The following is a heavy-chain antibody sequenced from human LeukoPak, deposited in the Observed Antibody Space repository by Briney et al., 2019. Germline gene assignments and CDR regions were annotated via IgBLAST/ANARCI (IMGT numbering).Heavy chain of an antibody. J-gene: IGHJ4*02. CDR1: GFTFSDYA. V-gene: IGHV3-64D*09. D-gene: IGHD2-2*01. Sequence: GGSLRLSCAVSGFTFSDYAIHWVRQAPGKGLEYVSGITSNGGSTYYADSVKGRFTISRDNSKNALYLQMSSLRAEDTAVYYCVKAGCSSTRCYGNYWGQGTLVTVSS. CDR3: VKAGCSSTRCYGNY. CDR2: ITSNGGST.